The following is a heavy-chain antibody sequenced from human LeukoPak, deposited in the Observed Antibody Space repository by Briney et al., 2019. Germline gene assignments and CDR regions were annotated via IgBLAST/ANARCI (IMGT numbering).Heavy chain of an antibody. J-gene: IGHJ3*02. CDR2: IYYSGST. CDR3: ARLRQRGYSPGDAFDI. Sequence: PSETLSLTCTVSGGSISSYYWSWIRQPPGKGLEWIGYIYYSGSTNYNPSLKSRVTISVDTSKNQFSLKLSSVTAADTAVYYCARLRQRGYSPGDAFDIWGQGTMVTVSS. D-gene: IGHD5-18*01. V-gene: IGHV4-59*08. CDR1: GGSISSYY.